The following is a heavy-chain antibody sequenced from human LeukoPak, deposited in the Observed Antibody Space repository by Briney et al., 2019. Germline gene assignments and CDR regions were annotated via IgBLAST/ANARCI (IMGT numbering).Heavy chain of an antibody. CDR1: GFTFSSYA. V-gene: IGHV3-23*01. J-gene: IGHJ4*02. D-gene: IGHD5-18*01. CDR3: ARCFGGYSYGSLDY. CDR2: ISGSGGNT. Sequence: PGESLRLSCAASGFTFSSYAMSWVRQAPGKGLEWVSGISGSGGNTYYADSVKGRFTISRDNSKNTLYLQMNSLRAEDMAVYYCARCFGGYSYGSLDYWGQGTLVTVSS.